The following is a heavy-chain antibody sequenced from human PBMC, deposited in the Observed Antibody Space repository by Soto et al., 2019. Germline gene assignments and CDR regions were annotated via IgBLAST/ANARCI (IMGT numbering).Heavy chain of an antibody. V-gene: IGHV6-1*01. CDR1: GDSVSSTSST. CDR3: VRTSLPTDTYLARPFDY. D-gene: IGHD2-2*01. CDR2: TYYRSRWYT. J-gene: IGHJ5*01. Sequence: SQTLSLTCDIAGDSVSSTSSTWHWIRQSPSRGPEWLGRTYYRSRWYTDYEVSVESRITISPDTSKNQVSLQLTSVTPEDTAMYYCVRTSLPTDTYLARPFDYWGQDPWSPSPQ.